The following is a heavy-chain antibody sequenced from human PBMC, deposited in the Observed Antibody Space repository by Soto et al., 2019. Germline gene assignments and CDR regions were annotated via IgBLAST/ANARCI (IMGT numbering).Heavy chain of an antibody. J-gene: IGHJ6*02. D-gene: IGHD6-19*01. CDR1: GYTFTSYD. V-gene: IGHV1-8*01. CDR3: ARYAVAGILYYGMDV. Sequence: QVQLVQSGAEVTKPGASVKVSCKASGYTFTSYDINWVRQATGQGLEWMGWMNPNSGNTGYEQKFQGRVTMTRNTSISKAYMELSSLRSEDTAVYYCARYAVAGILYYGMDVWGQGTTVTVSS. CDR2: MNPNSGNT.